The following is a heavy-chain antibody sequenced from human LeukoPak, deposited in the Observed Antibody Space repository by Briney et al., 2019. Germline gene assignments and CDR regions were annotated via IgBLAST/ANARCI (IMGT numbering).Heavy chain of an antibody. D-gene: IGHD2-8*01. CDR1: GYTFTRYY. CDR2: INPSCGST. CDR3: ARGANYCTNGVCSLFY. V-gene: IGHV1-46*01. Sequence: ASVKVSCKASGYTFTRYYMHWVRQAPGQALEWMGIINPSCGSTSYAQKFQGRVTMTRDTSTSTVYMELSSLRSEDTAVYYCARGANYCTNGVCSLFYWGQGTLVTVSS. J-gene: IGHJ4*02.